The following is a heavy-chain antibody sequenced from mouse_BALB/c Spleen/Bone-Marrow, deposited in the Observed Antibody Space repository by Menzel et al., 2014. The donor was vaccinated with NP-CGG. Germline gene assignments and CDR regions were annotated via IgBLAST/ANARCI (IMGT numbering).Heavy chain of an antibody. CDR3: YIYDYGWWAD. Sequence: DVQLEESGAELVKPGASAKLSSTASGFNIQDTYMHWVKQRPEQGLEWIGRIDPANGNTKYDPKFQGKATITADTSSNTAYLHLSILTSQDTSVYYCYIYDYGWWADCGQGTLGTVSA. D-gene: IGHD2-4*01. J-gene: IGHJ3*01. CDR1: GFNIQDTY. V-gene: IGHV14-3*02. CDR2: IDPANGNT.